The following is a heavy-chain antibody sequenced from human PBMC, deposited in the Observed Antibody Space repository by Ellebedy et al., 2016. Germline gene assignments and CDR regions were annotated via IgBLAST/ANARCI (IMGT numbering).Heavy chain of an antibody. CDR3: ARGYSYGPSFDY. V-gene: IGHV4-59*01. CDR1: GGSISSFY. Sequence: SETLSLXXTVSGGSISSFYWSWIRQPPGKGLVWIGYIYYSGSTNYNPSLKSRVTISVDTSKNQFSLKLSSVTAADTAVYYCARGYSYGPSFDYWGQGTLVTVSS. J-gene: IGHJ4*02. D-gene: IGHD5-18*01. CDR2: IYYSGST.